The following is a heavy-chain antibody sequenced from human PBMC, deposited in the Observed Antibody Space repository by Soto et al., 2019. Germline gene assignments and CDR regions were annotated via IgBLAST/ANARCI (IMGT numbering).Heavy chain of an antibody. D-gene: IGHD6-13*01. V-gene: IGHV3-30-3*01. CDR3: AREWVTEQLAYYYYGMDV. CDR2: ISYDGSNK. J-gene: IGHJ6*02. Sequence: GGSLRLPWGAAGFTFSSFAIHWVRQAPGKGLEWVAVISYDGSNKYYADSVKGRFTISRDNSKNTLYLQMNSLRAEDTAVYYCAREWVTEQLAYYYYGMDVWGQGTTVTVSS. CDR1: GFTFSSFA.